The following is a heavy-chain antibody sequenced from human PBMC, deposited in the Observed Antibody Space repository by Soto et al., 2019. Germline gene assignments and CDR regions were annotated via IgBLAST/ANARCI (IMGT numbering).Heavy chain of an antibody. CDR1: GYTFTSYG. CDR3: ARVWVPRVVVVPAHFDP. D-gene: IGHD2-2*01. V-gene: IGHV1-18*01. J-gene: IGHJ5*02. CDR2: ISAYNGNT. Sequence: GASVKVSCKASGYTFTSYGISWVRQAPGQGLEWMGWISAYNGNTNYAQKLQGRVTMTTDTSTSTAYMELRSLRSDDTAVYYCARVWVPRVVVVPAHFDPWGQRTLVTVSS.